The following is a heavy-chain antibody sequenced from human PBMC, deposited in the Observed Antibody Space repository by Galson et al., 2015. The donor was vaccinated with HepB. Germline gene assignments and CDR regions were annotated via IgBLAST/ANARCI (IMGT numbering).Heavy chain of an antibody. Sequence: SLRLSCAASGFTFSSYAMSWVRQAPGKGLEWVANIKQDGSEKYYVDSVKGRFTISRDNAKNSLYLQMNSLRAEDTAVYYCARGKSGIDYWGQGTLVTVSS. CDR1: GFTFSSYA. CDR3: ARGKSGIDY. CDR2: IKQDGSEK. V-gene: IGHV3-7*03. D-gene: IGHD6-25*01. J-gene: IGHJ4*02.